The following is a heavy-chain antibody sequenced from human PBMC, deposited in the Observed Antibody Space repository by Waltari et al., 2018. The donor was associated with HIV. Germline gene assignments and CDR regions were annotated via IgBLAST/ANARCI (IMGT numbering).Heavy chain of an antibody. CDR1: NFRVVDHY. J-gene: IGHJ4*02. CDR2: LYVDGTS. Sequence: EVQVVTTGGRLVLPGGSLRLSCTVSNFRVVDHYITWVRQTPGTGLEWVSVLYVDGTSHYSDSVRGRFIVSRDKSKNTVFLQMNYLIVEDTALYFCTKGVKFYGHWGQGTQVTVSP. D-gene: IGHD2-21*01. CDR3: TKGVKFYGH. V-gene: IGHV3-53*05.